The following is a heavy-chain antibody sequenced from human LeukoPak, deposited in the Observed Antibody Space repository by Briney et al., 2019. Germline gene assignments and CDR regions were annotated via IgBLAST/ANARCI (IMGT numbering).Heavy chain of an antibody. D-gene: IGHD1-26*01. Sequence: SETLSLTCTVSGGSISSGGYYWSWIRQPPGKGLEWIGYIYHSGSTYYNPSLKSRVTISVDRSKNQFSLKLSSVTAADTAVYYCARVLWEQPNYFDYWGQGTLVTVSS. J-gene: IGHJ4*02. CDR3: ARVLWEQPNYFDY. CDR2: IYHSGST. CDR1: GGSISSGGYY. V-gene: IGHV4-30-2*01.